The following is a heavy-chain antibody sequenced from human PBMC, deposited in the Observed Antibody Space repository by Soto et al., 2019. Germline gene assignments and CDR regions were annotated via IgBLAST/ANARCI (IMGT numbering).Heavy chain of an antibody. V-gene: IGHV1-8*01. Sequence: QVQLVQSGAEVKKPGASVKVSCKASGYTFTSYDINWVRQATGQGLEWMGWMNPNRGNTGYAQKFKGRVTMTRNTSIRTAYMELSSLRSEDTAVYYCLITYYYDSSGLRLGVWGQGTTVTVSS. CDR1: GYTFTSYD. J-gene: IGHJ6*02. CDR2: MNPNRGNT. CDR3: LITYYYDSSGLRLGV. D-gene: IGHD3-22*01.